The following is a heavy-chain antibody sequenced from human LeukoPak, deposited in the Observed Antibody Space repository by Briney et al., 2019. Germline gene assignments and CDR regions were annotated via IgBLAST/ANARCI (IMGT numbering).Heavy chain of an antibody. CDR2: ISSSGSTI. CDR1: GFNLGRYA. V-gene: IGHV3-48*04. CDR3: ARVLYSSGFDAFDI. Sequence: GGSLRLSCAASGFNLGRYAMSWVRQPPGKGLEWVSYISSSGSTIYYADSVKGRFTISRDNAKNSLYLQMNSLRAEDTAVYYCARVLYSSGFDAFDIWGQGTMVTVSS. D-gene: IGHD6-19*01. J-gene: IGHJ3*02.